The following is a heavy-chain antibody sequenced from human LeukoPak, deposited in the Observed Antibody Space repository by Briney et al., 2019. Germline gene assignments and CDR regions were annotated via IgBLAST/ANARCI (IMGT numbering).Heavy chain of an antibody. D-gene: IGHD3-22*01. CDR2: ISAYNGNT. V-gene: IGHV1-18*01. Sequence: GASVKVSCKASGYTFTSYGISWVRQAPGQGLEWMGWISAYNGNTNYAQKLQGRVTMTTDTSTSTAYMELRSLRSDDTAVYYCARDIPQYYYDSSGLDYWGQGTLVTVSS. CDR1: GYTFTSYG. CDR3: ARDIPQYYYDSSGLDY. J-gene: IGHJ4*02.